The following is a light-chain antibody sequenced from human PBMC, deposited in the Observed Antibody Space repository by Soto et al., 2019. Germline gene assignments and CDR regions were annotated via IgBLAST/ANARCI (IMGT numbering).Light chain of an antibody. V-gene: IGKV1-5*03. CDR3: QQYNSYGT. J-gene: IGKJ1*01. CDR2: KAS. Sequence: DIQMTQSPSTLSASVGDRVTITCRATQTISSWLAWYQQKPGKAPKLLIYKASTLERGVPSRFNGSGSGTEFTLTISSLQPDDFATYYCQQYNSYGTFDQGTKVEIK. CDR1: QTISSW.